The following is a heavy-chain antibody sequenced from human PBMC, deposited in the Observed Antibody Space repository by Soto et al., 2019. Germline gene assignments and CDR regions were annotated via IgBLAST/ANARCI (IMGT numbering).Heavy chain of an antibody. J-gene: IGHJ3*01. CDR3: VKEGSGWYSRGSFDF. CDR1: GLTFDNYA. Sequence: GGSLRLSCAASGLTFDNYAINWVRQAPGKGLEWVSLISGSASSAYYADSVKGRFTISRDNSKNTLYPQMNSLRAEDTAIYYCVKEGSGWYSRGSFDFWGRGTMVTVSS. V-gene: IGHV3-23*01. D-gene: IGHD6-19*01. CDR2: ISGSASSA.